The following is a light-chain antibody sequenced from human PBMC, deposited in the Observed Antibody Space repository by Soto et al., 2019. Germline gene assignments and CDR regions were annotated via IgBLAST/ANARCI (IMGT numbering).Light chain of an antibody. J-gene: IGLJ2*01. CDR2: GNN. CDR3: QSYDSSLSGVV. Sequence: QSVLTQPPSVSGAPGQRVTISCTGSSSNIGASYGIHWYQQLPGTATKLLIYGNNNRPSGVPDRFSGSKSGTPASLAITGLQAEDEADYYCQSYDSSLSGVVFGGGTKVTVL. V-gene: IGLV1-40*01. CDR1: SSNIGASYG.